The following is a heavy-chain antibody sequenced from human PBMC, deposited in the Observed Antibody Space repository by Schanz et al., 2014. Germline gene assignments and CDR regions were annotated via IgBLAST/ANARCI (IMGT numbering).Heavy chain of an antibody. D-gene: IGHD2-15*01. J-gene: IGHJ6*02. Sequence: QVQLQESGPGLVKPSGTLSLTCAVSGDSITSNRWWSWVRQHPGKGLEWIGYIYDSGNTYYNPSRKSRVTMSIDTSENQFSLNLRSVTGADTAVYYCARLVGPSFYYGMDVWGQGTTXTVSS. CDR2: IYDSGNT. CDR3: ARLVGPSFYYGMDV. V-gene: IGHV4-4*02. CDR1: GDSITSNRW.